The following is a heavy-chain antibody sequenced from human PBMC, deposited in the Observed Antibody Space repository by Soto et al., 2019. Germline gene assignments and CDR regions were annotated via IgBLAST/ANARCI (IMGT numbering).Heavy chain of an antibody. V-gene: IGHV3-48*02. CDR2: ISSSSSTM. CDR1: GFTFDSYS. CDR3: ARDGRYCSSTNCFFDY. Sequence: GGSLRLSCAASGFTFDSYSMNWVRQAPGKGLEWVSEISSSSSTMYYADSVKGRFTISRDNAKNSLYLQMNNLRDEDTAVYYCARDGRYCSSTNCFFDYWGQGTLVTVSS. J-gene: IGHJ4*02. D-gene: IGHD2-2*01.